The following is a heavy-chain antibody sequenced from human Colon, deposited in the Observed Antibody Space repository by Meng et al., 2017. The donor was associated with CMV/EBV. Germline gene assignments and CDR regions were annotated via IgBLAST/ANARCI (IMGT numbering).Heavy chain of an antibody. D-gene: IGHD5-12*01. V-gene: IGHV2-5*02. CDR3: VRRSYSGQDDY. J-gene: IGHJ4*02. CDR1: GFSFITDKAG. Sequence: QIILKHPGPPLVKPTQTPTLTCTFSGFSFITDKAGVGWIRHPPGKALEWLGFIYWDDDTRYSPSLKTRLTITRDTSKNQVILTMTNMDPADTATYYCVRRSYSGQDDYWGQGALVTVSS. CDR2: IYWDDDT.